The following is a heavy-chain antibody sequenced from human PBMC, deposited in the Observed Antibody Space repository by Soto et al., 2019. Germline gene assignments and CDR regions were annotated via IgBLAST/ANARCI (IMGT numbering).Heavy chain of an antibody. Sequence: GGSLRLSCAASGFTFSGVWMHWVRQAPGKGLVWVSCIGPDESFTSYAGSVKGRFTISRDNAKNTLFLQMTSLGAEDTAVYYCAGSLSGDPYPLDYWGPGTLVTVSS. CDR1: GFTFSGVW. J-gene: IGHJ4*01. D-gene: IGHD7-27*01. V-gene: IGHV3-74*01. CDR3: AGSLSGDPYPLDY. CDR2: IGPDESFT.